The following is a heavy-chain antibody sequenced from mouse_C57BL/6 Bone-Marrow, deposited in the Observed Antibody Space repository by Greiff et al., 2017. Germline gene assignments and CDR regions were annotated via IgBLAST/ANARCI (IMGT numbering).Heavy chain of an antibody. CDR2: ILPGSGST. J-gene: IGHJ3*01. CDR1: GYTFTGYW. Sequence: QVQLKQSGAELMKPGASVKLSCKATGYTFTGYWIEWVKQRPGHGLEWIGEILPGSGSTNYNEKFKGKATLTVDTSSSTAYMQLSSLTSEDSAVYYCARDQPWFAYWGQGTLVTVSA. V-gene: IGHV1-9*01. CDR3: ARDQPWFAY.